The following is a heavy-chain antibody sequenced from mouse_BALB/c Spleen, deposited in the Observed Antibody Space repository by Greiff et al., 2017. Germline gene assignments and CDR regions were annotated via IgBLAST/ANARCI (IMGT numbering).Heavy chain of an antibody. CDR2: IDPANGNT. D-gene: IGHD2-1*01. CDR3: VYGTYAMDY. CDR1: GFNIKDTY. V-gene: IGHV14-3*02. Sequence: EVKLVESGAELVKPGASVKLSCTASGFNIKDTYMHWVKQRPEQGLEWIGRIDPANGNTKYDPKFQGKATITADTSSNTAYLQLSSLTSEDTAVYYCVYGTYAMDYWGQGTSVTVSS. J-gene: IGHJ4*01.